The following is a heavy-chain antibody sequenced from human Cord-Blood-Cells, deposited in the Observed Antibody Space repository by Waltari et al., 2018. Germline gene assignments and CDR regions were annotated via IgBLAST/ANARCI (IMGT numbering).Heavy chain of an antibody. V-gene: IGHV4-59*01. CDR1: GGSISSYY. CDR2: IYYSGST. CDR3: AREVTGDYFDY. Sequence: QVQLQESGPGLVTPSETLSLTCTVSGGSISSYYWSGIRQPPGKGLEWIGYIYYSGSTNYNPSLKSRVTISVDTSKNQFSLKLSSVTAADTAVYYCAREVTGDYFDYWGQGTLVTVSS. J-gene: IGHJ4*02. D-gene: IGHD7-27*01.